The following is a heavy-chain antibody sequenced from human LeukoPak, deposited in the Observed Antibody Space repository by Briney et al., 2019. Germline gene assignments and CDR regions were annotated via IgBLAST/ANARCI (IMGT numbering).Heavy chain of an antibody. CDR1: GFTFSIYG. V-gene: IGHV3-30*02. J-gene: IGHJ4*02. CDR3: ASAAGPFDH. CDR2: VRYDGTDK. D-gene: IGHD6-13*01. Sequence: PGGSLRLSCAASGFTFSIYGMHWVRQAPGKGLEWVAFVRYDGTDKYYADSVKGRFTISRDNSSNTLYLQMNTLRADDTAVYFCASAAGPFDHWGQGTLVTVSS.